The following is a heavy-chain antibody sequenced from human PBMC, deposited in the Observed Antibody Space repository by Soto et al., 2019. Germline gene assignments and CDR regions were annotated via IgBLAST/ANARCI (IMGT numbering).Heavy chain of an antibody. Sequence: QVQLVQSGPEVKKPGSSVKVSCKASGGTFSSYTISWVRQAPGQGLEWMGRIIPILGIANYAQKFQGRVTSNADKATSTAYRDMSSLRSEDTAVYYCAIGVIEGLDCFDIWGQGTMVTV. D-gene: IGHD3-22*01. V-gene: IGHV1-69*02. J-gene: IGHJ3*02. CDR3: AIGVIEGLDCFDI. CDR2: IIPILGIA. CDR1: GGTFSSYT.